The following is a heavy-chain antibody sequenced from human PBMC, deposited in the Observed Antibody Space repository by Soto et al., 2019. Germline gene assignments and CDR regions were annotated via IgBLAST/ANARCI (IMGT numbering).Heavy chain of an antibody. J-gene: IGHJ4*02. V-gene: IGHV3-11*01. CDR2: ISSSGSTI. CDR3: ARDRAIAAPAKSNDY. Sequence: PGGSLRLSCAASGFTFSDYYMSWIRQAPGKGLEWVSYISSSGSTIYYADSVKGRFTISRDNAKNSLYLQMNSLRAEDTAVYYCARDRAIAAPAKSNDYWGQGTLVTVSS. CDR1: GFTFSDYY. D-gene: IGHD6-13*01.